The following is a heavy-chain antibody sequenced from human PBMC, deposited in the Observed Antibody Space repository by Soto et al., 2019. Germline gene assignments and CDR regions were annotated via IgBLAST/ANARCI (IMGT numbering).Heavy chain of an antibody. J-gene: IGHJ4*02. D-gene: IGHD3-16*01. CDR3: ARGGGIYVWFTEF. V-gene: IGHV1-69*01. CDR1: GGLFSSFA. CDR2: IIPVFGTT. Sequence: QEQLVQSGAEVKKPGSSVKVSCKDSGGLFSSFAISWVRQAPGQGLEWMGGIIPVFGTTNYAQNFQGRVTITADESTNTAYMEMSSLTSDDTAMDSWARGGGIYVWFTEFGGQGTQVTVSS.